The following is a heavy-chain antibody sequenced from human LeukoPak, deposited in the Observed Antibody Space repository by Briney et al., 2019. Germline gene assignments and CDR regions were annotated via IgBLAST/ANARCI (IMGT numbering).Heavy chain of an antibody. V-gene: IGHV1-69*06. Sequence: SVKVSCKASGGTFSSYAISWVRQAPGQGLEWMGGIIPIFGTANYAQKFQGRVTITADKSTSTAYMELSSLRSEDTAVYYCARSEGATPFYYYYMDVWGKGTTVTVSS. D-gene: IGHD1-26*01. CDR1: GGTFSSYA. CDR2: IIPIFGTA. CDR3: ARSEGATPFYYYYMDV. J-gene: IGHJ6*03.